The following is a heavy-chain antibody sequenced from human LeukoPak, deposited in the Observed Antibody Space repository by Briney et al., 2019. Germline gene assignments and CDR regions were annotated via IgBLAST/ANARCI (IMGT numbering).Heavy chain of an antibody. CDR3: AKDISVGATPYCFDY. Sequence: HAGGSLRLSCAASGFTFDDYAMHWVRQAPGKGLEWVSGIIWNSDSIGYADSVKGRFTISRDNAKNSLYLQMNSLRAEDTALYYCAKDISVGATPYCFDYWGQGTLVTVSS. J-gene: IGHJ4*02. V-gene: IGHV3-9*01. D-gene: IGHD1-26*01. CDR2: IIWNSDSI. CDR1: GFTFDDYA.